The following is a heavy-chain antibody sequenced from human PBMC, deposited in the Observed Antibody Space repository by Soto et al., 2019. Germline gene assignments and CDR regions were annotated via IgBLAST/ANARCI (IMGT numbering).Heavy chain of an antibody. CDR1: GYILSDYC. CDR2: MKPDDGGP. J-gene: IGHJ6*02. V-gene: IGHV1-2*02. Sequence: ASVKVSCKSSGYILSDYCIHWVRQAPGQGLEWLGWMKPDDGGPNYAQNFQGRVIMTRDTSTDTDYMELTRLTSDDTAVYFCVRDLRRQWRRLDPGCYTGMDAWGQGTTVTVSS. CDR3: VRDLRRQWRRLDPGCYTGMDA. D-gene: IGHD2-8*02.